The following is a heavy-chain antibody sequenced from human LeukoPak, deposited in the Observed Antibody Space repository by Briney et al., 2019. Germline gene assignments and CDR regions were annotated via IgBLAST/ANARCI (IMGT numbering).Heavy chain of an antibody. CDR1: GYTFTSYA. V-gene: IGHV7-4-1*02. D-gene: IGHD5-12*01. CDR3: ERDGRGGLRQHY. J-gene: IGHJ4*02. Sequence: ASVKVSCKASGYTFTSYAMNWVRQAPGKGLEWMGWINTNTGNPTYAHGFKGRFAFSFDTAVSSAYLQMSSLKTDETALYFCERDGRGGLRQHYGGQGTLVTVPS. CDR2: INTNTGNP.